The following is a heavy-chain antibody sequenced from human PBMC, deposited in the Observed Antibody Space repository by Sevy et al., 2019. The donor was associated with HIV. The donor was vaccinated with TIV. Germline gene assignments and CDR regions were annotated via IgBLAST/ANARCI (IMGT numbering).Heavy chain of an antibody. CDR2: IWSDGAYQ. V-gene: IGHV3-33*01. CDR3: ARGGYYYDNAAYYAFDS. Sequence: GGSLRLSCAAAGFTFSNYAMHWVRQAPGKGLEWVAIIWSDGAYQYHGDSVKGRFTISRDNYKNTLYLQMNNVRVEDTAVYYCARGGYYYDNAAYYAFDSWGQGTLVTVSS. J-gene: IGHJ4*02. CDR1: GFTFSNYA. D-gene: IGHD3-22*01.